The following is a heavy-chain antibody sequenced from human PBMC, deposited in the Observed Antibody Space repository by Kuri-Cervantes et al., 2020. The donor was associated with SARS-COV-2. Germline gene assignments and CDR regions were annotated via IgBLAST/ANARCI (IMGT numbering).Heavy chain of an antibody. CDR2: IYSGGSST. CDR3: AREMKEGAVMGAFDI. CDR1: GFTFSCYA. D-gene: IGHD1-26*01. J-gene: IGHJ3*02. V-gene: IGHV3-23*03. Sequence: GGSLRLSCAASGFTFSCYAMSWVRQAPGKGLEWVSVIYSGGSSTYYADSVKGRFTISRDNSKNTLYLQMNSLRAEDTAVYYCAREMKEGAVMGAFDIWGQGTMVTVSS.